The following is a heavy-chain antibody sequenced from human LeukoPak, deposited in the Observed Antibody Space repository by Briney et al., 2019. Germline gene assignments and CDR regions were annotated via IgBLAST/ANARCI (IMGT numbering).Heavy chain of an antibody. CDR3: ARIKSRITIFGVVIIFDY. Sequence: GGSLRLSCAASGFTFSSYWMSWVRQAPGKGLEWVANIKQDGSEKYYVDSVKGRFTIPRDNAKNSLYLQMNSLRAEDTAVYYCARIKSRITIFGVVIIFDYWGQGTLVTVSS. V-gene: IGHV3-7*01. CDR1: GFTFSSYW. D-gene: IGHD3-3*01. CDR2: IKQDGSEK. J-gene: IGHJ4*02.